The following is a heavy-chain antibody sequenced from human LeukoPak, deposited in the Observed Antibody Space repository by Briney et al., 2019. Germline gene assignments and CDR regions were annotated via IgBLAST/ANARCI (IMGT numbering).Heavy chain of an antibody. J-gene: IGHJ4*01. CDR1: GFTSSDYY. V-gene: IGHV3-30-3*01. CDR3: ARDRGGSGFYYFDY. CDR2: ISYNGSNE. Sequence: GGSLRNPCAASGFTSSDYYMSWIRQAPGKGLEWVAGISYNGSNEYYSDSVKGRFTITRDNSKNTIFLQMNSLRAEDTGVYHCARDRGGSGFYYFDYWGQGTMVTVSS. D-gene: IGHD3-3*01.